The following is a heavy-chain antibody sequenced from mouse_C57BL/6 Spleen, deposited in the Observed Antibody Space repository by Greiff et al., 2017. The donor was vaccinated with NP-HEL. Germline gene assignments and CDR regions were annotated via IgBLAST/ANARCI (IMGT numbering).Heavy chain of an antibody. CDR2: ISDGGSYT. CDR3: ARDDYDGSY. D-gene: IGHD2-4*01. CDR1: GFTFSSYA. V-gene: IGHV5-4*01. J-gene: IGHJ4*01. Sequence: EVKLVESGGGLVKPGGSLKLSCAASGFTFSSYAMSWVRQTPEKRLEWVATISDGGSYTYYPDNVKGRFTISRDNAKNNLYLQMSHLKSEDTAMYYCARDDYDGSYWGQGTSVTVSS.